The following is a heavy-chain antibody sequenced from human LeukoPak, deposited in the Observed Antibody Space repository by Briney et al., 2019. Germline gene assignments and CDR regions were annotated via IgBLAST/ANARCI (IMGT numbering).Heavy chain of an antibody. J-gene: IGHJ3*02. CDR2: INPNSGGT. V-gene: IGHV1-2*02. CDR1: GYTFTGYY. Sequence: ASVKVSCKASGYTFTGYYLHWVRQAPGQGLEWMGWINPNSGGTNYAQKFQGRVTMTRDTSISTAYMELSRLRSDDTAVYYCASRHCSSTSCLINDAFDIWGQGTMVTVSS. CDR3: ASRHCSSTSCLINDAFDI. D-gene: IGHD2-2*01.